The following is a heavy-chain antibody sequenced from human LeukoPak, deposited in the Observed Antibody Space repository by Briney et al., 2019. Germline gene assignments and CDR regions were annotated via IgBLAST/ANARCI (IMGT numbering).Heavy chain of an antibody. V-gene: IGHV1-46*01. D-gene: IGHD3-22*01. CDR2: INPSGGST. CDR1: GYTFTSYY. Sequence: ASVKVSCKASGYTFTSYYMHWVRQAPGQGLEWMGIINPSGGSTSYAQKFQGRVTMTRDTSTSTVYMELSSLRSEDTAVYYCARDLPLYYDSSVYAFDIWGQGTMVTVSP. CDR3: ARDLPLYYDSSVYAFDI. J-gene: IGHJ3*02.